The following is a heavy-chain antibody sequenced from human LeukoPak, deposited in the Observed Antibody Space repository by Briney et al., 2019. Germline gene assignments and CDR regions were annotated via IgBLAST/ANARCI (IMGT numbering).Heavy chain of an antibody. CDR2: ISDSGDST. Sequence: GGSLRLSCAASGFAFSSQAMGWLRQAPGKGLEWVSVISDSGDSTYYADSVKGRFTISRDNSKNTLYLQMNSLRAEDTAVYYCAKDRVYYYDSTWGSLGPWGQGTLVTVSS. D-gene: IGHD3-22*01. J-gene: IGHJ5*02. V-gene: IGHV3-23*01. CDR3: AKDRVYYYDSTWGSLGP. CDR1: GFAFSSQA.